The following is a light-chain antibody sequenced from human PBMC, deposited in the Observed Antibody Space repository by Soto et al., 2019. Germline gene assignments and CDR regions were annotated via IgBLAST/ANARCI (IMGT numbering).Light chain of an antibody. CDR3: MKGTHWPWT. CDR2: EVS. CDR1: QSLIHSDGSTY. J-gene: IGKJ1*01. Sequence: DVVMTQSPLSLPVTLGQPASISCRSSQSLIHSDGSTYLSWFQQRPGRSPRRLIYEVSDRDSGVPDRCSGSGSGTDFTLKISRVEAEDVGVYYCMKGTHWPWTFGQGTEVEIK. V-gene: IGKV2-30*02.